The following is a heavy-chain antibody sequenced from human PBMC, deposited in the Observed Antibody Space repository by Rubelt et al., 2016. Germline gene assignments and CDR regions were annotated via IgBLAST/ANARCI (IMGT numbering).Heavy chain of an antibody. V-gene: IGHV4-59*01. CDR3: ARRPSRDAFDI. J-gene: IGHJ3*02. CDR1: GGSISSYY. Sequence: WLTCTVSGGSISSYYWSWIRQPPGKGLEWIGYIYYSGSTNYNPSLKSRVTISVETSKNQFSLKLSSVTAAETAVYYCARRPSRDAFDIWGQGTMVTVSS. CDR2: IYYSGST.